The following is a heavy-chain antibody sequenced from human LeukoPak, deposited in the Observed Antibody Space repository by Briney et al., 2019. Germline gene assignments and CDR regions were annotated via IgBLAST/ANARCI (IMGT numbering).Heavy chain of an antibody. CDR1: GFTFSSYG. Sequence: GRSLRLSCAASGFTFSSYGMHWVRQAPGKGLEWVAVISYDGSNKYYADSVKGRFTTSRDNSKNTLYLQMNSLRAEDTAVYYCAKVGLEHPFDYWGQGTLVTVSS. V-gene: IGHV3-30*18. CDR3: AKVGLEHPFDY. D-gene: IGHD3-3*01. CDR2: ISYDGSNK. J-gene: IGHJ4*02.